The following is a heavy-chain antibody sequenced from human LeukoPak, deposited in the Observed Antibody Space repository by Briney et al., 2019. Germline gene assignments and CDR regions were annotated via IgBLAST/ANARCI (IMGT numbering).Heavy chain of an antibody. CDR1: GGTFSSYA. D-gene: IGHD2-15*01. J-gene: IGHJ1*01. Sequence: VASVTVSCKASGGTFSSYAISWVRQAPGQGLEWMGGIIPIFGTANYAQKFQGRVTITADESTSTAYMELSSLRSEDTAVYYCAREGGYCSGGSCYSPQYFQHWGQGTLDTVSS. CDR3: AREGGYCSGGSCYSPQYFQH. V-gene: IGHV1-69*01. CDR2: IIPIFGTA.